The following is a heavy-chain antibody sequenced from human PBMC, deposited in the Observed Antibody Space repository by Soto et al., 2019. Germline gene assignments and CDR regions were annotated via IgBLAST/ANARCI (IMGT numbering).Heavy chain of an antibody. CDR2: VIPLFDTA. CDR1: GGIFTNNA. Sequence: QVQVVQSGAEVKKPGSSVKVSCKVSGGIFTNNAISWVRQAPGQGLEWLGGVIPLFDTAYYAQIFRGRLKFSAEGATHASYMALRGLTSADPAVYFCATGGQNAGYNFSPGMDVWGQGTTGTVS. CDR3: ATGGQNAGYNFSPGMDV. V-gene: IGHV1-69*01. J-gene: IGHJ6*02. D-gene: IGHD1-1*01.